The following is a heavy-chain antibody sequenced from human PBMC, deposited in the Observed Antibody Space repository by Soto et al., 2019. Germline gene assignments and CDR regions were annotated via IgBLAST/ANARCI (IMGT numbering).Heavy chain of an antibody. CDR3: AMSNSNDLYYHFES. CDR1: GFRFDDYA. J-gene: IGHJ4*02. V-gene: IGHV3-9*01. Sequence: EVQLVESGGGSVQPGGSLRLSCVASGFRFDDYAMHWVRQRPGKGLEWVSGINWNSDTIGYDDSVKGRFIVSRDNAEGSLLLQMSILRAEDAAIYFCAMSNSNDLYYHFESWGQGTLVTVSS. D-gene: IGHD3-10*01. CDR2: INWNSDTI.